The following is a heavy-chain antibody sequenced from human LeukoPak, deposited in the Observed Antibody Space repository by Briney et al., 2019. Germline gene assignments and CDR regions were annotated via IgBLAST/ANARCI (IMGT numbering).Heavy chain of an antibody. V-gene: IGHV3-53*01. CDR3: AKGLSSSWRGFDY. CDR2: FYSGGST. CDR1: GFAVSSSY. D-gene: IGHD6-13*01. J-gene: IGHJ4*02. Sequence: PGGSLRLSCAASGFAVSSSYMTWVRQAPGEGLEWVSVFYSGGSTFYADSVKGRFTISRDDSRNTLYLQMNSLRAEDTALYYCAKGLSSSWRGFDYWGQGTLVTVSS.